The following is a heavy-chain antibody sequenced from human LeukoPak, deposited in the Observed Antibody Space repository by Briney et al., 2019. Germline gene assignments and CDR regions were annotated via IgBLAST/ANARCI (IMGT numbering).Heavy chain of an antibody. CDR2: IIPISGTT. CDR3: ARDNRRYDFWSGQTPNWFDP. Sequence: SVKVSCKASGGTLRNYAISWVRQAPGQGLEWMGGIIPISGTTNYAQKFQGRVTLTTDESTTTAYMELSSLRSEDTAVYYCARDNRRYDFWSGQTPNWFDPWGQGTLVTVSS. V-gene: IGHV1-69*05. J-gene: IGHJ5*02. CDR1: GGTLRNYA. D-gene: IGHD3-3*01.